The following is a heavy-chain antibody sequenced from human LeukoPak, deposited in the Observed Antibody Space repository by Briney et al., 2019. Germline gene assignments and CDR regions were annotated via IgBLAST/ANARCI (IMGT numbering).Heavy chain of an antibody. D-gene: IGHD2-15*01. CDR3: SRDSGRGPPEAFDI. J-gene: IGHJ3*02. CDR2: ISSSGSTI. CDR1: GFTFSSYE. V-gene: IGHV3-48*03. Sequence: PGGSLRLSCAASGFTFSSYEMNWVRQAPGKGLEWVSYISSSGSTIYYADSVKGRFTISRDNAKDSLYLQMSSLRAEDTAVYYCSRDSGRGPPEAFDIWGQGTMVTVSS.